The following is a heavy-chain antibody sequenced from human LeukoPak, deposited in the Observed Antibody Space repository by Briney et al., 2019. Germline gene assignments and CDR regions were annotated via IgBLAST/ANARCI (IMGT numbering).Heavy chain of an antibody. CDR1: GFSFRSYG. CDR2: LYSDGTT. D-gene: IGHD3-3*01. V-gene: IGHV3-NL1*01. J-gene: IGHJ4*02. CDR3: TREGINVWSENGPAWENY. Sequence: GGSLRLSCAASGFSFRSYGMHWVRQAPGKGLEWVSVLYSDGTTSYADSVKGRFTISRDNSKNTVYLQMSYLRVEDTALYYCTREGINVWSENGPAWENYWGQGTLVTVSS.